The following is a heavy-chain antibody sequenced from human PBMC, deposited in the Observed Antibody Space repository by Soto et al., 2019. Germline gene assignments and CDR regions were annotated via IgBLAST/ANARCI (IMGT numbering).Heavy chain of an antibody. D-gene: IGHD7-27*01. CDR2: TYYRSKWYN. J-gene: IGHJ6*03. CDR1: GDSVSSNSAA. Sequence: QVQLQQSGPGLVKPSQTLSLTCAISGDSVSSNSAAWNWIRQSPSRGLEWLGRTYYRSKWYNDYAVSVKSRITINPDTSKNQFSLQLNSVTPEDTAVYYCARDSRTGTGEWGYYYMDVWGKGTTVTVSS. CDR3: ARDSRTGTGEWGYYYMDV. V-gene: IGHV6-1*01.